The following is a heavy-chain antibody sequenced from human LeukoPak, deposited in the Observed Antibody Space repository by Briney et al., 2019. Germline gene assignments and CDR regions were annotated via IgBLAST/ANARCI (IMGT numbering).Heavy chain of an antibody. CDR1: GGPISSYY. J-gene: IGHJ4*02. CDR3: ARSASSGYYLRSFDY. D-gene: IGHD3-22*01. CDR2: IYYSGST. Sequence: SETLSLTCTVSGGPISSYYWSWIRQPPGKGLEWIGYIYYSGSTNYNPSLKSRVTISVDTSKNQFSLKLSSVTAADTAVYYCARSASSGYYLRSFDYWGQGTLVTVSS. V-gene: IGHV4-59*01.